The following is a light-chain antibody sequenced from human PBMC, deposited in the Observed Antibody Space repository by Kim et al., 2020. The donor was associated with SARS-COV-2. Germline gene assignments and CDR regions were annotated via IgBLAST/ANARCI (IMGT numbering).Light chain of an antibody. CDR3: QQYNNWPPVT. CDR1: QSVSSN. CDR2: GAS. J-gene: IGKJ4*01. V-gene: IGKV3D-15*01. Sequence: EIVMTQSPATLSVSPGESATLSCRASQSVSSNLAWYQDKVGQAPRLLIYGASTRATGIPARFSGSGSGTEFTLTISSLQSEDFAVYYCQQYNNWPPVTFGGGTKVDIK.